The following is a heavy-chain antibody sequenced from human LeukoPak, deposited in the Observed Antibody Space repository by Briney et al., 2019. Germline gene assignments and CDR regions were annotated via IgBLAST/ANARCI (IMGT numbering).Heavy chain of an antibody. V-gene: IGHV3-48*01. CDR3: ARVGYGH. CDR2: ISSSSKSI. Sequence: LPGGSLRLSCAASGFTFSSYSMNWVRQAPGKGLEWVSYISSSSKSIYYADSVKGRFTISRDNAKNSLYLQMNSLRAEDTAVYYCARVGYGHWGQGTMVTVSS. J-gene: IGHJ3*01. D-gene: IGHD2-8*01. CDR1: GFTFSSYS.